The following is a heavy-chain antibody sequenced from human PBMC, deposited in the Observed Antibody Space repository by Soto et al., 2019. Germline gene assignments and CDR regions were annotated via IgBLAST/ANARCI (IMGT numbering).Heavy chain of an antibody. D-gene: IGHD3-16*01. CDR2: ISYDGSNK. J-gene: IGHJ4*02. CDR3: ARDGLLGYFDY. Sequence: QVQLVESGGGVVQPWRSLRLSCAASGFTFSSYAMHWVRQAPGKGLEWVAVISYDGSNKYYADSVKGRFTISRDNSKNTLYLQMNSLSAEDTAVYYCARDGLLGYFDYWGQGTLVTVSS. V-gene: IGHV3-30-3*01. CDR1: GFTFSSYA.